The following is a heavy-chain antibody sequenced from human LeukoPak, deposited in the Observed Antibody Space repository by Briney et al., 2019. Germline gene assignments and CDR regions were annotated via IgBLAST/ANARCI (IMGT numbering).Heavy chain of an antibody. V-gene: IGHV5-51*01. CDR1: GYSFTSYW. Sequence: GESLKISCKGSGYSFTSYWIGWVRRMPGKGLEWMGIIYPGDSDTRYSPSFQGQVTISADKSISTAYLQWSSLKASDTAMYYCARLGYSYDPSGDAFDIWGQGTMVTVSS. D-gene: IGHD5-18*01. J-gene: IGHJ3*02. CDR2: IYPGDSDT. CDR3: ARLGYSYDPSGDAFDI.